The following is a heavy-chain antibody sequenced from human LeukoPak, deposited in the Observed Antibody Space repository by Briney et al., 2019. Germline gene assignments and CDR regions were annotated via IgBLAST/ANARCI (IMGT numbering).Heavy chain of an antibody. CDR3: ASGPVPYYDSSGYSGAFDI. CDR1: GFTFSDYY. CDR2: ISSSCSTI. Sequence: GGSLRLSCAASGFTFSDYYMSWIRQAPGKGLEWVSYISSSCSTIYYADSVKGRFTISRDNAKNSLYLQMNSLRAEDTAVCYCASGPVPYYDSSGYSGAFDIWGQGTMVTVSS. D-gene: IGHD3-22*01. V-gene: IGHV3-11*01. J-gene: IGHJ3*02.